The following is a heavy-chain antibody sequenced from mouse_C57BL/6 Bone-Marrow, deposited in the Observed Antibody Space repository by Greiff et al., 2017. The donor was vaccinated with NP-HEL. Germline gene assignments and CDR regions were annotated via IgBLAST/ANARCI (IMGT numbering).Heavy chain of an antibody. Sequence: VQLQQPGAELVRPGTSVKLSCKASGYTFTSYWMHWVKQRPGQGLEWIGVIDPSDSYTNYNQKFKGKATLTVDTSSCTAYMQLSSLTSEDSAVYYCARWLLRRAMDYWGQGTSVTVSS. V-gene: IGHV1-59*01. D-gene: IGHD1-2*01. CDR3: ARWLLRRAMDY. CDR1: GYTFTSYW. CDR2: IDPSDSYT. J-gene: IGHJ4*01.